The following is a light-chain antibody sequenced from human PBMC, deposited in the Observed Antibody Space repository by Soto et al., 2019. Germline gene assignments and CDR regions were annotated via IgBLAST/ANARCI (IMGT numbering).Light chain of an antibody. J-gene: IGKJ1*01. CDR2: KAS. CDR1: QSISSW. V-gene: IGKV1-5*03. Sequence: DIQMTQSPSTLSASVGDRVSITCRASQSISSWLAWYQQKPGKAPKLLIYKASSLESGVPSRFSGSGSGTEFTLTISSLQPDDFATYYCQQYNSYSGTFGQGTKVYI. CDR3: QQYNSYSGT.